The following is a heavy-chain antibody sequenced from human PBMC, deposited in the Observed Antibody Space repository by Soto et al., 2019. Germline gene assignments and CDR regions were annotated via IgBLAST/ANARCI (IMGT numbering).Heavy chain of an antibody. CDR1: GFTLSDYW. Sequence: EVQLVGSGGGLVQPRGSLSVSWAASGFTLSDYWIHWVRQAPGKGLVWVSRINSDGKRTNYADFVKDRFSISRDSAKNTLYLQMDSLTAEDTAMYYCARLLTALDAFDVWGHGTTVAVSS. J-gene: IGHJ3*01. CDR3: ARLLTALDAFDV. V-gene: IGHV3-74*01. D-gene: IGHD2-21*01. CDR2: INSDGKRT.